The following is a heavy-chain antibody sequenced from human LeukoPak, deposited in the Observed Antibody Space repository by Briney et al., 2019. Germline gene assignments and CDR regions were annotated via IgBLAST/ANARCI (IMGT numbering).Heavy chain of an antibody. CDR2: IYYSGST. CDR3: ARAKGYSSSWSPFDY. J-gene: IGHJ4*02. D-gene: IGHD6-13*01. CDR1: GGSISSSSYY. Sequence: SETLSLTCTVSGGSISSSSYYWGWIRQPPGKGLEWIGSIYYSGSTYYNPSLKSRVTISVDTSKNQFSLKLSSVTAADTAVYYCARAKGYSSSWSPFDYWGQGTLVTVSS. V-gene: IGHV4-39*07.